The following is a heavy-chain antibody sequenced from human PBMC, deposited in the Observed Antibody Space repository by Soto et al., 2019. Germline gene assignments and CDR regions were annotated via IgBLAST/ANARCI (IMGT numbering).Heavy chain of an antibody. Sequence: QAQLMQSGAEVKKPGSSVKVSCRASGGTFSGYAINWVRQAPGQGLEWMGGIIPLLGITDYGQKFQGRITIAVDESTGTAYMDLRGLRSEDTAVYYCARDPRSITGTTSSEDFQHWGQGTPVSVSS. V-gene: IGHV1-69*01. CDR3: ARDPRSITGTTSSEDFQH. CDR2: IIPLLGIT. D-gene: IGHD1-20*01. J-gene: IGHJ1*01. CDR1: GGTFSGYA.